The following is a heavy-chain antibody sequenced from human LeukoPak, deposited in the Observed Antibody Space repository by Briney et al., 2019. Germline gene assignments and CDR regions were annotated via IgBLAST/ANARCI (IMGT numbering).Heavy chain of an antibody. Sequence: SETLSLTCTVSGGSTTSYYRSWIRQSPGKGLEWIGFMYYSGTTNYNPSLKSRVTISLGMSKNQFSLKLSSVTAADTAVYYCARDPGMTTAPGGWFDPWGQGTLVTVSS. CDR3: ARDPGMTTAPGGWFDP. V-gene: IGHV4-59*01. CDR1: GGSTTSYY. CDR2: MYYSGTT. J-gene: IGHJ5*02. D-gene: IGHD4-17*01.